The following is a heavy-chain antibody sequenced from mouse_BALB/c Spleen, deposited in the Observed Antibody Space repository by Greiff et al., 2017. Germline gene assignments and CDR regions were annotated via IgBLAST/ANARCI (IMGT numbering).Heavy chain of an antibody. Sequence: VKLMESGPGLVAPSQSLSITCTVSGFSLTGYGVNWVRQPPGKGLEWLGMIWGDGSTDYNSALKSRLSISKDNSKSQVFLKMNSLQTDDTARYYCAKQIYYDYAYAMDYWGQGTSVTVSS. CDR1: GFSLTGYG. D-gene: IGHD2-4*01. CDR2: IWGDGST. V-gene: IGHV2-6-7*01. CDR3: AKQIYYDYAYAMDY. J-gene: IGHJ4*01.